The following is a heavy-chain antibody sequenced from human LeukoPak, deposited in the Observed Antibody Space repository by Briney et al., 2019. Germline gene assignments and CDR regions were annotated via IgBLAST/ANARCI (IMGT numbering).Heavy chain of an antibody. Sequence: GGSLRLSCAASGFTFSGSAMHWVRQAGGRWREWVGRIRSKANSYTTAYAASVKGRFTISRDDSKNTAYLQMNSLKTEDTAVYYCTRSLRYSSGWRYAFDIWGQGTMVTVSS. D-gene: IGHD6-19*01. V-gene: IGHV3-73*01. CDR1: GFTFSGSA. CDR3: TRSLRYSSGWRYAFDI. J-gene: IGHJ3*02. CDR2: IRSKANSYTT.